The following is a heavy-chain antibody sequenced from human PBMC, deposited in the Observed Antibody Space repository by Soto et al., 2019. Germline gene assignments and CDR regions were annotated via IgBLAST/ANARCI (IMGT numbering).Heavy chain of an antibody. V-gene: IGHV3-33*01. D-gene: IGHD2-21*02. CDR2: IWYDGSNK. Sequence: PGGSLRLSCAASGFTFSSYGMHWVRQAPGKGLEWVAVIWYDGSNKYYADSVKGRFTISRDNSKNTLYLQMNSLRAEDTAVYYCAREGVKVVTAITYYYYGMDVWGQGTTVTVSS. J-gene: IGHJ6*02. CDR1: GFTFSSYG. CDR3: AREGVKVVTAITYYYYGMDV.